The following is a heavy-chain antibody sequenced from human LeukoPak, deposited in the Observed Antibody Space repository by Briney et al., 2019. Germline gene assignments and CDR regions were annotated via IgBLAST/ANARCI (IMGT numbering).Heavy chain of an antibody. CDR3: AKDPYSGSYSHWFDP. V-gene: IGHV3-23*01. Sequence: GGSLRLSCAASGFTFSSYPMSWVRHAPGKGLEWVSAISGSGGSTYYAHSVKGRFTISRDNSKNTLYLQMNSLRAEDTAVYYCAKDPYSGSYSHWFDPWGQGTLVTVSS. J-gene: IGHJ5*02. CDR1: GFTFSSYP. CDR2: ISGSGGST. D-gene: IGHD1-26*01.